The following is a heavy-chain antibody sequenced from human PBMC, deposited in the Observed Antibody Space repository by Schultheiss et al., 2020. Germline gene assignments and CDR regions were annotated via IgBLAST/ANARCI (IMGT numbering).Heavy chain of an antibody. J-gene: IGHJ6*02. V-gene: IGHV1-18*01. CDR1: GYTFTSYD. Sequence: ASVKVSCKASGYTFTSYDINWVRQAPGQGLEWMGWISAYNGNTNYAQKLQGRVTMTTDTSTSTAYMELSSLRSEDTAVYYCARAHYDNSGTIKAYYYGMDVWGQGTTVNVSS. D-gene: IGHD3-10*01. CDR2: ISAYNGNT. CDR3: ARAHYDNSGTIKAYYYGMDV.